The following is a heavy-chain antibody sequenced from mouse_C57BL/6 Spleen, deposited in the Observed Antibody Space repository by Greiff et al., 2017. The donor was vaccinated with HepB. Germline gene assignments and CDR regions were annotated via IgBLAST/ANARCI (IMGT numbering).Heavy chain of an antibody. V-gene: IGHV5-17*01. Sequence: EVKLMESGGGLVKPGGSLKLSCAASGFTFSDYGMHWVRQAPEKGLEWVAYISSGSSTIYYADTVKGRFTISRDNAKNTLFLQMTSLRSEDTAMYYCARPQWDGSSYDAMDYWGQGTSVTVSS. J-gene: IGHJ4*01. CDR2: ISSGSSTI. D-gene: IGHD1-1*01. CDR1: GFTFSDYG. CDR3: ARPQWDGSSYDAMDY.